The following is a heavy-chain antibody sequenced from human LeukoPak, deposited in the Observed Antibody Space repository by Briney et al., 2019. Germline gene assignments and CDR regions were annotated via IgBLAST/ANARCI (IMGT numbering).Heavy chain of an antibody. J-gene: IGHJ4*02. CDR1: GGSISSSNW. D-gene: IGHD3-16*02. CDR2: IYHSGST. V-gene: IGHV4-4*02. CDR3: ARRSGSMITFGGVITYFDY. Sequence: PSETLSLTCAVSGGSISSSNWWSWVRQPPGKGLEWTGEIYHSGSTNYNPSLKSRVTISVDKSKNQFSLKLSSVTAADTAVYYCARRSGSMITFGGVITYFDYWGQGTLVTVSS.